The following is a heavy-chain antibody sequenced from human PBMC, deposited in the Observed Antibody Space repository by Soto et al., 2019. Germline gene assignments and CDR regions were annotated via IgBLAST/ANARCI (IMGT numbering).Heavy chain of an antibody. D-gene: IGHD2-21*01. V-gene: IGHV4-61*01. CDR1: GASVSGGSHY. J-gene: IGHJ4*02. Sequence: SETLSLTCTVSGASVSGGSHYWSWIRQTPGKGLEWIGYIYYSGITKYNPSLQSRVTISVDTSKNQVFLHLTSVTAADTAVYYCAKEDGGPPVIREFYFDYWGQGSLVTVSS. CDR2: IYYSGIT. CDR3: AKEDGGPPVIREFYFDY.